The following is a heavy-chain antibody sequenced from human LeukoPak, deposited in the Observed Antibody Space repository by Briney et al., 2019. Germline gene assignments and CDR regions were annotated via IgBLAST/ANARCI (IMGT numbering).Heavy chain of an antibody. J-gene: IGHJ6*03. CDR2: IRYDGTNK. CDR1: GFTFSDYA. CDR3: AREVYYYYYMDV. V-gene: IGHV3-30*02. Sequence: PGGSLRLSCAASGFTFSDYAMHWVRQAPGKGLEWVAFIRYDGTNKYYADSVKGRFTISRDNSKNTLYLQMNSLRAEDTAVYYCAREVYYYYYMDVWGKGTTVTVSS.